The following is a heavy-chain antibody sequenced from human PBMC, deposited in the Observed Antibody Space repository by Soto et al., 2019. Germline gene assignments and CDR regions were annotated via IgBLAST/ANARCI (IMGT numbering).Heavy chain of an antibody. J-gene: IGHJ6*02. CDR2: INPNSGGT. CDR3: ARSIAVAGYPGGYYYYGMDV. CDR1: GYTFTGYY. V-gene: IGHV1-2*04. D-gene: IGHD6-19*01. Sequence: ASVKVSCKASGYTFTGYYMHWVRQAPGQGLEWMGWINPNSGGTNYAQKFQGWVTMTRVTSISTAYMELSRLRSDDTAVYYCARSIAVAGYPGGYYYYGMDVWGQGTTVTVSS.